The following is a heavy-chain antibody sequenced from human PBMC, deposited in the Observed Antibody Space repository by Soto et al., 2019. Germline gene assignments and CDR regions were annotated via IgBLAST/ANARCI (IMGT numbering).Heavy chain of an antibody. D-gene: IGHD5-12*01. CDR1: GFTFSSYS. Sequence: GGSLRLSCAASGFTFSSYSMNWVRQAPGKGLEWVSYISSSSSTIYYADSVKGRFTISRDNAKNSLYLQMNSLRDEDTAVYYCARGGYSGYDYPYYSSYYGMDVLAQETTVTVSS. CDR2: ISSSSSTI. J-gene: IGHJ6*02. CDR3: ARGGYSGYDYPYYSSYYGMDV. V-gene: IGHV3-48*02.